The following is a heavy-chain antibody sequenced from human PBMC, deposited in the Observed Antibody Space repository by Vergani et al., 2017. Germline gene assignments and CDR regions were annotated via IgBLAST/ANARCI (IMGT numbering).Heavy chain of an antibody. Sequence: EMQLVESGGGLIQPGGSLRLSCAASGFTVSTNYMNWVRQAPGKGLEWVSVIYSGGSTYYADSVKGRFTISRDNSKNTMYLQMDSLRAEDTAVYYCAXLDYYDSSGYFWASATSNAFDIWGQGTVVTVSS. CDR1: GFTVSTNY. CDR3: AXLDYYDSSGYFWASATSNAFDI. D-gene: IGHD3-22*01. J-gene: IGHJ3*02. CDR2: IYSGGST. V-gene: IGHV3-53*01.